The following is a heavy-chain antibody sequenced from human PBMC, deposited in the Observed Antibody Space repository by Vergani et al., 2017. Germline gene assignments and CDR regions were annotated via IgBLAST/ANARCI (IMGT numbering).Heavy chain of an antibody. Sequence: QVQLQESGPGLVQPAETLSLTCVVSNSSINSNYYWGWIRQSPGKRLEWIGSVSHSGSTFSNPSLKSRVTISVDKSKKLISLILNSVTAADTAVYYCVRDAINYDVLTGYYIGLDSWGQGTLGTVSS. CDR3: VRDAINYDVLTGYYIGLDS. V-gene: IGHV4-38-2*01. J-gene: IGHJ4*02. CDR2: VSHSGST. D-gene: IGHD3-9*01. CDR1: NSSINSNYY.